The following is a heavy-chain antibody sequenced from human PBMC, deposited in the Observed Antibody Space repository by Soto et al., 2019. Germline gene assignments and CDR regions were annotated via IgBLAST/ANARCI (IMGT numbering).Heavy chain of an antibody. CDR1: GFTFYTYG. V-gene: IGHV3-33*01. J-gene: IGHJ6*02. CDR2: IWYDGGTK. Sequence: QEQLVESGGGVVQPGRSLRLSCAASGFTFYTYGMHWVRQVPGKGLQWVAVIWYDGGTKYYAESVRGRFTVSRDNSKNTLYLQMNSLRDEDTAVYYCARIDCTGNNCNPYYHYGMDVWGQGTTVTVSS. CDR3: ARIDCTGNNCNPYYHYGMDV. D-gene: IGHD2-8*02.